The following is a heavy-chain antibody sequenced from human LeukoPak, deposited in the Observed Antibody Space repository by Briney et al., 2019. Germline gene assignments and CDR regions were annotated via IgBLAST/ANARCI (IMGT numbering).Heavy chain of an antibody. CDR3: ARKGRVRAARVAY. CDR2: INHSGST. J-gene: IGHJ4*02. Sequence: SETLSLTCAVYGGSFSGYYWSWIRQPPGKGLEWIGEINHSGSTNYNPSLKSRVTISVDTSKNQFSLKLNSVTAADTAVYYCARKGRVRAARVAYWGQGTLVTVSS. D-gene: IGHD6-25*01. CDR1: GGSFSGYY. V-gene: IGHV4-34*01.